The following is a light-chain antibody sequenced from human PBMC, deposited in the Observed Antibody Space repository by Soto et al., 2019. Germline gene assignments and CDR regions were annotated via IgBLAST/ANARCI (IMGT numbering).Light chain of an antibody. V-gene: IGLV2-8*01. CDR3: SSYAGSKIGV. Sequence: QSLLTQPPSASGSPGQSVTISCTGTSSDVGGYNYVSWYQQHPGKAPKLMIYEVSKRPSGVPDRFSGSKSGNTASLTVSGLQAEDEADYYCSSYAGSKIGVFGTGTKVTVL. CDR1: SSDVGGYNY. CDR2: EVS. J-gene: IGLJ1*01.